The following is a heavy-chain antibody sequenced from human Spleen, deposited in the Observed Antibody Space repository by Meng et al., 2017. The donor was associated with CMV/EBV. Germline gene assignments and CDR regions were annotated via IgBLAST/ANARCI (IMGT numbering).Heavy chain of an antibody. CDR2: IKQDGSEK. J-gene: IGHJ5*02. D-gene: IGHD5-18*01. CDR1: GFTFSSNA. CDR3: ARGRGYKFDP. V-gene: IGHV3-7*01. Sequence: GESLKISCAASGFTFSSNAMSWVRQAPGKGLEWVANIKQDGSEKYYVDSVKGRFIISRDNAKNSLYLQMNSLRAEDTAVYYCARGRGYKFDPWGQGTLVTVSS.